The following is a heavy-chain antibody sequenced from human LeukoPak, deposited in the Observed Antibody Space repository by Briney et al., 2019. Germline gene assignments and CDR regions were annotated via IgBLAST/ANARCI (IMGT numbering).Heavy chain of an antibody. D-gene: IGHD3-10*01. J-gene: IGHJ6*04. Sequence: PGRSLRLSCAASGFTFSSYAMHWVRQAPGKGLEWVAVISYDGSNKYYADSVKGRFTISRDNPKNTLYLQMNSLRAEDTAVYYCAREVGSGSYPLDYYYGMDVWGKGTTVTVSS. CDR3: AREVGSGSYPLDYYYGMDV. CDR1: GFTFSSYA. CDR2: ISYDGSNK. V-gene: IGHV3-30*04.